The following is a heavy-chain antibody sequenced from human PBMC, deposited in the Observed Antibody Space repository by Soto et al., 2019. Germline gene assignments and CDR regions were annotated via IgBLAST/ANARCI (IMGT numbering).Heavy chain of an antibody. CDR1: GFTFSSYG. Sequence: QVQLVESGGGVGQPGRSLRLSCAASGFTFSSYGMHWVRQAPGKGLEWVAVIWYDGSNKYYADSVKGRFTISRDNSKNTLYLQMNSLRAEDTAVYYCARDDPRYCSGGSCNWFDPWGQGTLVTVSS. CDR2: IWYDGSNK. J-gene: IGHJ5*02. V-gene: IGHV3-33*01. D-gene: IGHD2-15*01. CDR3: ARDDPRYCSGGSCNWFDP.